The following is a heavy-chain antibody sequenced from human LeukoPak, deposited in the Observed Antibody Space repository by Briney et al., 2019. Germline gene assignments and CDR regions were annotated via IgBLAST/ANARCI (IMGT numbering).Heavy chain of an antibody. V-gene: IGHV1-69*04. CDR3: ARGLKSEPSYDY. J-gene: IGHJ4*02. Sequence: RWASVKVSCTASGGTFSSYAISWVRQAPGQGLEWMGRIIPILGIANYAQKFQGRVTITADKSTSTAYMELSSLRSEDTAVYYCARGLKSEPSYDYWGQGTLVTVSS. CDR1: GGTFSSYA. D-gene: IGHD1-26*01. CDR2: IIPILGIA.